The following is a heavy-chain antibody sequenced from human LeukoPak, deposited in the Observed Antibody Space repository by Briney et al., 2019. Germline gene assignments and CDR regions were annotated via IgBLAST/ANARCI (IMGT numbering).Heavy chain of an antibody. Sequence: GGSLRLSCAASRFTFSGHAMVWVRQAPGKGLEYVSAINSNGQNTYYANSVKGRFTISRDNSKNTLFLQMGSLRGEDMAVYYCAKFRGWLSYMDVWGKGTTVTVSS. V-gene: IGHV3-64*01. J-gene: IGHJ6*03. CDR2: INSNGQNT. CDR1: RFTFSGHA. CDR3: AKFRGWLSYMDV. D-gene: IGHD6-19*01.